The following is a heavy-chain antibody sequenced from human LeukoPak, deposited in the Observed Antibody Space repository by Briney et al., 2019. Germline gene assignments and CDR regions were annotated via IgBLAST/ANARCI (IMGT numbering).Heavy chain of an antibody. V-gene: IGHV3-11*04. D-gene: IGHD6-19*01. CDR3: ANSQSSVAGILGC. CDR2: ISGNGNDK. J-gene: IGHJ4*02. CDR1: GFTFSDYY. Sequence: GGSLRLSCAAPGFTFSDYYMTWIRQAPGKGLEWVSYISGNGNDKYYADSVKGRFTISRDNAKNSLYLQMNSLRVEDTAVYYCANSQSSVAGILGCWGQGTLVTVSS.